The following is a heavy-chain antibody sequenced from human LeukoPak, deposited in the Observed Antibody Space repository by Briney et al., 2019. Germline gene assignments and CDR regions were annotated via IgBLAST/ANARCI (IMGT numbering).Heavy chain of an antibody. J-gene: IGHJ4*02. D-gene: IGHD1-26*01. CDR1: GYTFTGYC. V-gene: IGHV1-2*02. CDR3: ARDPSGWELPTDY. CDR2: INPNSGGT. Sequence: ASVKVSCEASGYTFTGYCMHWVRQAPGQGLEWMGWINPNSGGTNYAQKFQGRVTMIRDTSISTAYMELSRLRSDDTAVYYCARDPSGWELPTDYWGQGTLVTVSS.